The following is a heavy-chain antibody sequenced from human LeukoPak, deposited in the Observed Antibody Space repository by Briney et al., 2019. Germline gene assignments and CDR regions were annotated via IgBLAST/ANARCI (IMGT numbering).Heavy chain of an antibody. D-gene: IGHD2-2*01. Sequence: PGGSLRLSCAASGFTFSSYAMSWVRQARGKGLEWVSAISGSGGSTYYADSVKGRFTISRDNSRNTLYLQMHNLRAEDTAVYYCAKDQGQAIVPRRFDYWGQGTLVTVSS. CDR3: AKDQGQAIVPRRFDY. CDR2: ISGSGGST. CDR1: GFTFSSYA. V-gene: IGHV3-23*01. J-gene: IGHJ4*02.